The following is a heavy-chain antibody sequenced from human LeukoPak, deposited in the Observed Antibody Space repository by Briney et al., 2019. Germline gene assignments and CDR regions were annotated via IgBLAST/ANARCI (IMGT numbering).Heavy chain of an antibody. J-gene: IGHJ5*02. CDR3: ARAVATGWFDP. CDR2: INPSGGGT. D-gene: IGHD5-12*01. V-gene: IGHV1-46*01. CDR1: GYTFTSYY. Sequence: ASVKVSCKASGYTFTSYYMHWVRQAPGQGLEWMGIINPSGGGTNYAQEFQGRVTMTRDTSTSTVYMELSSLRSEDTAVYHCARAVATGWFDPWGQGTLVTVSS.